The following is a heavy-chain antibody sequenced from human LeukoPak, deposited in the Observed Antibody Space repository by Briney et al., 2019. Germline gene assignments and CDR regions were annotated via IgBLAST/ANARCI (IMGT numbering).Heavy chain of an antibody. J-gene: IGHJ4*02. CDR3: ANSGGTWRLDN. CDR2: IGHIDTDT. V-gene: IGHV3-23*01. CDR1: GFSFFNHG. Sequence: GGSLRLSCAASGFSFFNHGMSWVRQPPGKGLEWVSAIGHIDTDTYYADSVKGRFTISRDTSKSTLYLQMDSLLPEDTALYYCANSGGTWRLDNWGQGILVTVSS. D-gene: IGHD6-25*01.